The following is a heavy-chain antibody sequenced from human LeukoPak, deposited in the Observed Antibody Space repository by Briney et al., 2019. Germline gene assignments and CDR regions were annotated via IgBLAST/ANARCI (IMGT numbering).Heavy chain of an antibody. CDR1: GGSISSYY. CDR3: AREGGYRDCWFDP. J-gene: IGHJ5*02. D-gene: IGHD5-18*01. CDR2: IYYSGST. V-gene: IGHV4-59*01. Sequence: KTSETLSLTCTVSGGSISSYYWSWIRQPPGKGLEWIGYIYYSGSTNYNPSLKSRVTISVDTSKNQFSLKLSSVTAADTAVYYCAREGGYRDCWFDPWGQGTLVTVSS.